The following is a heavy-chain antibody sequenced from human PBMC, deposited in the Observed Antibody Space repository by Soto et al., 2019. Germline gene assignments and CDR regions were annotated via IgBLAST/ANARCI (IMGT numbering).Heavy chain of an antibody. J-gene: IGHJ6*02. V-gene: IGHV3-30*18. CDR1: GFTFSSYG. CDR3: AKGLLEARVGCMDV. CDR2: ISYDGSNK. Sequence: QVQLVESGGGVVQPGRSLRLSCAASGFTFSSYGMHWVRQAPGKGLKWVAVISYDGSNKYYADSVKGRFTISRDNSKNTLYLQMNSLRAEDTAVYYCAKGLLEARVGCMDVWGQGTTVTVSS. D-gene: IGHD3-3*01.